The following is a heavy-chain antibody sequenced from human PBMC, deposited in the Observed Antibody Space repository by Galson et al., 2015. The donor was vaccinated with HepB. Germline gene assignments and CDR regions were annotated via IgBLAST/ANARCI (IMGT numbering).Heavy chain of an antibody. CDR3: VRGTYQWRNAFDV. D-gene: IGHD6-19*01. Sequence: SLRLSCAASGFTFRNYWMHWVRQAPGKGLVWVSRVSGDESSESCADSVKGRFTISRDNAKNTLYLQMNSLRVEDTAVYYCVRGTYQWRNAFDVWGQGTMVTVSS. J-gene: IGHJ3*01. CDR2: VSGDESSE. V-gene: IGHV3-74*01. CDR1: GFTFRNYW.